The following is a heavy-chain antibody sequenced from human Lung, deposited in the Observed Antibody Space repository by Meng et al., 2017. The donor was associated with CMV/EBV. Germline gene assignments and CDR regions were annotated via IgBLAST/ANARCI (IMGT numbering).Heavy chain of an antibody. V-gene: IGHV3-48*03. CDR3: AGKDY. CDR2: ISSSGSTI. CDR1: GFTFSSYK. J-gene: IGHJ4*02. Sequence: GESLKISCAASGFTFSSYKMNWVRQAPGKGLEWVSYISSSGSTIYYADSVKGRFTITRDNAKNSLYLQMNSLRAEDTAVYYCAGKDYWGQGRLVTVSS.